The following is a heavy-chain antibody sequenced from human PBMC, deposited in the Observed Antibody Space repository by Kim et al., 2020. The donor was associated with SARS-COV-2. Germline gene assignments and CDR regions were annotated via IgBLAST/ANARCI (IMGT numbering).Heavy chain of an antibody. Sequence: GGSLRLSCAASAFAISSYCMNWVRQAPGKGLEWVSGISGRGGTTYYADSVKGRFTMSRDITNNTLSLQMDSLRAEDTAVYYCAKAISIAVTASHFWGQGNLVPVSS. CDR1: AFAISSYC. CDR3: AKAISIAVTASHF. D-gene: IGHD2-21*02. J-gene: IGHJ4*02. CDR2: ISGRGGTT. V-gene: IGHV3-23*01.